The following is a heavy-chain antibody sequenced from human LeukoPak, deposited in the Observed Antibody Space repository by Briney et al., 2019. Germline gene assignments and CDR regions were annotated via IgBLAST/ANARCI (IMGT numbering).Heavy chain of an antibody. V-gene: IGHV1-2*02. J-gene: IGHJ5*02. CDR3: ARQSGAGNWFDP. Sequence: GASVNVSCKASGYTFTGYYIHWVRQAPAQGLEWMGWINPYSGATNYAPKFQGRVTMTRDTSISRGYMELSRVRSDDTAVYYCARQSGAGNWFDPWGQGTLVTVSS. CDR1: GYTFTGYY. CDR2: INPYSGAT. D-gene: IGHD3-10*01.